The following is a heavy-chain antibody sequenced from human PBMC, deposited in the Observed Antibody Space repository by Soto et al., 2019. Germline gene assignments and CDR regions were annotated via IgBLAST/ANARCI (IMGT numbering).Heavy chain of an antibody. CDR1: GYTFVNYA. Sequence: ASVKVSCKASGYTFVNYAMHWVRQAPGQRLEWVGWITVGNGNSRYSENLRGRVAFTRDTSASTAYMELSSLRSEDKSVYYCARDGTHASGWYNKTTYTLDVWGPGTTVTVSS. J-gene: IGHJ6*02. CDR2: ITVGNGNS. D-gene: IGHD6-19*01. CDR3: ARDGTHASGWYNKTTYTLDV. V-gene: IGHV1-3*01.